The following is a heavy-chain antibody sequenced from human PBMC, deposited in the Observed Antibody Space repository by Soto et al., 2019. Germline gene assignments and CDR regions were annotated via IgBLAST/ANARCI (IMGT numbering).Heavy chain of an antibody. CDR2: ISYDGSNK. V-gene: IGHV3-30-3*01. Sequence: PGGSLRLSCAASGFTFSSYAMHWVRQAPGKGLEWVAVISYDGSNKYYADSVKGRFTISRDNSKNTLYLQMNSLRAEDTALYYCARDSQWRWVVYAFDIWGQGTMVTVSS. CDR3: ARDSQWRWVVYAFDI. D-gene: IGHD6-19*01. CDR1: GFTFSSYA. J-gene: IGHJ3*02.